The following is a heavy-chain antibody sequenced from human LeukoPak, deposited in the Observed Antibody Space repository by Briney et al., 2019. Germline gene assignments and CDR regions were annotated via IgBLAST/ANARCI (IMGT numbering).Heavy chain of an antibody. CDR2: ISNDGRNK. Sequence: PGRSLRLSCAASGFTFSTYALHWVRQAPGKGLEWVAVISNDGRNKIYADSVKGRFTISRDNSKNTLFLQMNSLRTEDTAVYYCARDPMADFDYWGQGTLVTVSS. CDR1: GFTFSTYA. J-gene: IGHJ4*02. CDR3: ARDPMADFDY. D-gene: IGHD2-8*01. V-gene: IGHV3-30*04.